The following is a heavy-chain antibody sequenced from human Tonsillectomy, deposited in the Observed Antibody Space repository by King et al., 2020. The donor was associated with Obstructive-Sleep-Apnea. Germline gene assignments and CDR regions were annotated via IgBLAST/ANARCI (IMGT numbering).Heavy chain of an antibody. CDR2: ISSSSSSM. V-gene: IGHV3-48*04. D-gene: IGHD4-11*01. J-gene: IGHJ5*02. Sequence: VQLVESGGGLVQPGGSLRLSCAASGFTFSSYSMNWVRQAPGRGLEWISYISSSSSSMFYADSVKGRFTISRDNAKNSLYLQMNSLRVEDKAMYYCARKEETYTNWFDPWGQGTLVTVSS. CDR3: ARKEETYTNWFDP. CDR1: GFTFSSYS.